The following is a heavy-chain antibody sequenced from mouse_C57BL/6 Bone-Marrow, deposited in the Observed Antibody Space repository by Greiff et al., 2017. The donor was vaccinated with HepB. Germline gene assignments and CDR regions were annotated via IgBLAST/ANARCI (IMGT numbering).Heavy chain of an antibody. D-gene: IGHD2-12*01. CDR2: IWIGGST. V-gene: IGHV2-2*01. J-gene: IGHJ4*01. CDR1: GFSLTSYG. CDR3: AAAYYRGYYAMDY. Sequence: QVQLKESGPGLVQPSQSLSITCTVSGFSLTSYGVHWVRQSPGKGLEWLGVIWIGGSTDYNAAFISRLSISKDNSKSQVFFKMNSLQADDTAIYYCAAAYYRGYYAMDYWGQGTSVTVSS.